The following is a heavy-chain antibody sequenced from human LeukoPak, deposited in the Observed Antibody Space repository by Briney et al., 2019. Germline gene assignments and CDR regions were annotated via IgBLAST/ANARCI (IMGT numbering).Heavy chain of an antibody. J-gene: IGHJ4*02. V-gene: IGHV4-61*02. CDR2: ISSSGST. CDR3: AGGDGYTWGFDY. D-gene: IGHD5-24*01. Sequence: TPSETLSLPCTVSGGSISSSNYYWSWIRQPAGKGLEWIGRISSSGSTNYNPSLKSRVTISVDTSKNQFSLKLSSVTAADTAVYYCAGGDGYTWGFDYWGQGTLVTVSS. CDR1: GGSISSSNYY.